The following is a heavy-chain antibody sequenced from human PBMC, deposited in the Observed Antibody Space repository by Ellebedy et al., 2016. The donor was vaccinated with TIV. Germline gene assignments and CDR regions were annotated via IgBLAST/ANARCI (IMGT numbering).Heavy chain of an antibody. D-gene: IGHD3-10*01. J-gene: IGHJ6*02. CDR3: ARWSGSQNYYYGMDV. CDR1: GYTFISNA. Sequence: AASVKVSCKASGYTFISNAVHWVRQAPGQRLEWMGWIAADSGNTKYSQKFQDRVTITRDTSASTAYMELSSLRSEDTAVYYCARWSGSQNYYYGMDVWGQGTTVTVSS. V-gene: IGHV1-3*01. CDR2: IAADSGNT.